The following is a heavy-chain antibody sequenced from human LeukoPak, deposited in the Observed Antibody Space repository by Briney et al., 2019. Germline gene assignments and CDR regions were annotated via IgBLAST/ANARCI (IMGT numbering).Heavy chain of an antibody. V-gene: IGHV1-18*01. CDR3: ASPFDSSGWYDAFDI. CDR1: GYTFTSYG. J-gene: IGHJ3*02. CDR2: ISAYNGNT. Sequence: ASVKVSCKASGYTFTSYGISWVRQAPGQGLEWMGWISAYNGNTNYAQKLQGRVTMTRNTSISTAYMELSSLRSEDTAVYYCASPFDSSGWYDAFDIWGRGTMVTVSS. D-gene: IGHD6-19*01.